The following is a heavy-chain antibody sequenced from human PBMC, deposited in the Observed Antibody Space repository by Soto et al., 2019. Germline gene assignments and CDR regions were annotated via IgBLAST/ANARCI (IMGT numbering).Heavy chain of an antibody. J-gene: IGHJ4*02. D-gene: IGHD3-10*01. CDR2: ISSSGSTA. V-gene: IGHV3-48*03. CDR3: TRAAWFPYFSFY. CDR1: GFTFSRFE. Sequence: PGGSLRLSCAASGFTFSRFELHWVRQAPGKGLEWISYISSSGSTAYYASSVEGRFTISRDNANNSVYLQMDSLRAEDTALYYCTRAAWFPYFSFYWRQRALVTVSS.